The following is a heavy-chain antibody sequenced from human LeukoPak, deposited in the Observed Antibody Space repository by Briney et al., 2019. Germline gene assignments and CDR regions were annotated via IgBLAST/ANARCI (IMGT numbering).Heavy chain of an antibody. CDR2: IHPNTLCT. J-gene: IGHJ4*02. CDR3: ARDLPPYYFDY. Sequence: ASVKVSCKTSGYTFTDYYIHWVRQAPGQGLVWMGWIHPNTLCTHYPQKFHGRVTMTRDTSIATVYMELSRLRSDDTAVYYCARDLPPYYFDYWGQGTLVTVSS. V-gene: IGHV1-2*02. CDR1: GYTFTDYY.